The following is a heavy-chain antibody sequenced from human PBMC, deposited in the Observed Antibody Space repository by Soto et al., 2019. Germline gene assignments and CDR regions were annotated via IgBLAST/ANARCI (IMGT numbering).Heavy chain of an antibody. D-gene: IGHD6-6*01. CDR3: AEDIAASPGMDV. V-gene: IGHV1-58*01. J-gene: IGHJ6*04. CDR2: IVVGSGNT. Sequence: SVEVSFKASGFTCTMSSVQLVLQARGQRLEWIGWIVVGSGNTNYAQKFQERVTITRDMSTSTAYMELSSLRSEETAVYYCAEDIAASPGMDVCGKGHTVTVS. CDR1: GFTCTMSS.